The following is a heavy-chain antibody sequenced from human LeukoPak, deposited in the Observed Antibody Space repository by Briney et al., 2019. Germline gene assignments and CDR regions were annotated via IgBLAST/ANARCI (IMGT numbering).Heavy chain of an antibody. CDR1: GFTFSSYA. J-gene: IGHJ4*02. V-gene: IGHV3-23*01. CDR2: ISGSGGST. D-gene: IGHD4-17*01. CDR3: ARTTTVNGYFDY. Sequence: GGSPRLSCAASGFTFSSYAMSWVRQAPGKGLEWVSAISGSGGSTYYADSVKGRFTISRHNSKNTLYLQMNSLRAEDTAVYYCARTTTVNGYFDYWGQGTLVTVSS.